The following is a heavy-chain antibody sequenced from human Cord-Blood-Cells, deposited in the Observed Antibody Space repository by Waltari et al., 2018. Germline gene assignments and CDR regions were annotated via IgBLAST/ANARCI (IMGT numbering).Heavy chain of an antibody. CDR2: KYYRSKWYN. Sequence: QVQLQQSGPGLVKPSQTLSLTCAISGDSVSSNSAAWNWIRQSPSRDLEWLGRKYYRSKWYNDYAVSVKSRITINPDTSKNQFSLQLNSVTPEDTAVYYCARIAARRGDDAFDIWGQGTMVTVSS. J-gene: IGHJ3*02. V-gene: IGHV6-1*01. D-gene: IGHD6-6*01. CDR3: ARIAARRGDDAFDI. CDR1: GDSVSSNSAA.